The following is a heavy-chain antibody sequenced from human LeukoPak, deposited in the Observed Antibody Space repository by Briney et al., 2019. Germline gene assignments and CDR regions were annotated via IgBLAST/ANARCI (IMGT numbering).Heavy chain of an antibody. Sequence: ASVKVSCKVSGYTLTELSMHWVRQAPGKGLEWMGGFDPEDGETIYAQKFQGRVTMTTDTSTSTAYMELRSLRSDDTAVYYSARDRGGYSSPYYFDYWGQGTLVTVSS. D-gene: IGHD1-26*01. V-gene: IGHV1-24*01. CDR1: GYTLTELS. CDR3: ARDRGGYSSPYYFDY. J-gene: IGHJ4*02. CDR2: FDPEDGET.